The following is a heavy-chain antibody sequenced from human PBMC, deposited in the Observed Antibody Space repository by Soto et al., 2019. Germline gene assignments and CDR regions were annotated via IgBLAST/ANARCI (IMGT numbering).Heavy chain of an antibody. Sequence: QVQLVQSGAEVKKPGSSVKVSCKASGGTFSSYAISWVRQAPGQGLEWMGGIIPIFGTANYAQKFQGRVTITADECTSTAYMELSSLRSEDTAVYYCARATVSMIVVVEGAFDIWGQGTMVTVSS. CDR2: IIPIFGTA. J-gene: IGHJ3*02. D-gene: IGHD3-22*01. CDR3: ARATVSMIVVVEGAFDI. V-gene: IGHV1-69*01. CDR1: GGTFSSYA.